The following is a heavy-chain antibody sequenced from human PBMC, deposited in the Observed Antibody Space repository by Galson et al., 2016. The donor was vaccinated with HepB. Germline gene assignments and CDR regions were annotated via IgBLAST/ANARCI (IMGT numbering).Heavy chain of an antibody. J-gene: IGHJ4*02. CDR2: ISGSGGST. Sequence: SLRLSCAASGFTFSSYAMSWVRQAPGKGLEWVSAISGSGGSTYYADSVKGRFTISRDDSKNTLYLLMNSLRAEDTAFYYCATGEGIAPPYTSSWYRLYDYWGQGTLVTVSS. CDR1: GFTFSSYA. D-gene: IGHD6-13*01. V-gene: IGHV3-23*01. CDR3: ATGEGIAPPYTSSWYRLYDY.